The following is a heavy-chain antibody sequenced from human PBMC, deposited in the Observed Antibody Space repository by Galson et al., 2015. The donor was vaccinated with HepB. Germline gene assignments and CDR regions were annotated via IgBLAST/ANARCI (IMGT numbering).Heavy chain of an antibody. D-gene: IGHD5-18*01. CDR1: GFTFRSYA. CDR3: AKDRGGGYSYGDSFDI. CDR2: ISGSGGST. V-gene: IGHV3-23*01. J-gene: IGHJ3*02. Sequence: SLRLSCAASGFTFRSYAMSWVRQAPGKGLEWVSSISGSGGSTFYADSVKGRFTISRDNSKNTLYLQMNSLRVEDTAVYYCAKDRGGGYSYGDSFDIWGQGTMVTVSS.